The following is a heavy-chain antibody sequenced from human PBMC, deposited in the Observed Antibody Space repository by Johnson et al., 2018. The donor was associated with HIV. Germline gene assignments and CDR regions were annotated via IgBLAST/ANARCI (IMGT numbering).Heavy chain of an antibody. J-gene: IGHJ3*02. CDR1: GFTFSNYG. Sequence: VQLVESGGGLVKPGGSLRLSCAASGFTFSNYGMHWVRQAPGKGLEWVAFIRYEGSNKAYPDSVKGRFTVSRDISKNTVYLQMSSLRAEDTAVYYCAKAEGVGINAFDIWGQGTMVTVSS. V-gene: IGHV3-30*02. D-gene: IGHD1-26*01. CDR2: IRYEGSNK. CDR3: AKAEGVGINAFDI.